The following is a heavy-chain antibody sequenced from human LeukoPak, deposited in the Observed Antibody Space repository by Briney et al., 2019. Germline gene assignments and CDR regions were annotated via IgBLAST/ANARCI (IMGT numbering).Heavy chain of an antibody. CDR3: ATSYCSSTSCYTAEYFQH. CDR1: GGSISGYY. CDR2: IYTSGST. J-gene: IGHJ1*01. D-gene: IGHD2-2*02. V-gene: IGHV4-4*07. Sequence: TSETLSLTCTVSGGSISGYYWSWIRQPAGKGLEWIGRIYTSGSTNYNPSLKSRVTISVDTSKNQFSLKLSSVTAADTAVYYCATSYCSSTSCYTAEYFQHWGQGTLVTVSS.